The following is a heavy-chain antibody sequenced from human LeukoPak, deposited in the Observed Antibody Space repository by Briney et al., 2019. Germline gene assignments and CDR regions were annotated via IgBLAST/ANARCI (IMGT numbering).Heavy chain of an antibody. Sequence: SQTLSLTCTVSGGSISSGGYYWSWIRQHPGKGLEWIGYIYYSGSTYYNPSLKSRVTISVDTSKNQFSLKLSSVAAADTAVYYCARDQAYCGGDCANNWGQGTLVTVSS. CDR2: IYYSGST. J-gene: IGHJ4*02. CDR1: GGSISSGGYY. CDR3: ARDQAYCGGDCANN. V-gene: IGHV4-31*03. D-gene: IGHD2-21*02.